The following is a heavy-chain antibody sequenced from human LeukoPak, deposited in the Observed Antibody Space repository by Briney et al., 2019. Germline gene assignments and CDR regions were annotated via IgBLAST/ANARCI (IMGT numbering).Heavy chain of an antibody. CDR3: AREPAPYYYYYYGMDV. Sequence: ASVKVPCKASGYTFTSYGISWVRQAPGQGLEWMGWISAYNGNTNYAQKLQGRVTMTTDTSTSTAYMELRSLRSDDTAVYYCAREPAPYYYYYYGMDVWGQGTTVTVSS. CDR2: ISAYNGNT. V-gene: IGHV1-18*01. J-gene: IGHJ6*02. CDR1: GYTFTSYG.